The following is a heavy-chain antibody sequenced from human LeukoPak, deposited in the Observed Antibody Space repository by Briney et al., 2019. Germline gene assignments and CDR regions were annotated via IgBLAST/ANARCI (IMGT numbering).Heavy chain of an antibody. CDR1: GGSISSYY. J-gene: IGHJ4*02. D-gene: IGHD3-10*01. V-gene: IGHV4-59*08. CDR3: ARGRVRGVIRYFDY. Sequence: SETLSLTCTVSGGSISSYYWSWIRQPPGKGLKWIGYIYYSGSTNYNPSLKSRVTISVDTSKNQFSLKLSSVTAADTAVYYCARGRVRGVIRYFDYWGQGTLVTVSS. CDR2: IYYSGST.